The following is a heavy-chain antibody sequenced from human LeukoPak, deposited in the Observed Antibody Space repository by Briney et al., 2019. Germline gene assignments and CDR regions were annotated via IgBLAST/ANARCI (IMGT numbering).Heavy chain of an antibody. J-gene: IGHJ6*03. D-gene: IGHD6-13*01. CDR1: GYTLTELS. CDR3: ATGSGARSSSYYYYMDV. Sequence: ASVKVSCKASGYTLTELSMHWVRQAPGKGLEGMGGFDPEDGETIYAQKFQGRVTMTEDTSTDTAYMELSSLRSEDTAVYYCATGSGARSSSYYYYMDVWGKGTTVTVSS. CDR2: FDPEDGET. V-gene: IGHV1-24*01.